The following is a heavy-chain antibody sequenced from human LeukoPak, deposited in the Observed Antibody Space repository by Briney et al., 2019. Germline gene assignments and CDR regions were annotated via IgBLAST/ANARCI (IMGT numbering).Heavy chain of an antibody. CDR1: GFSLSDYY. CDR3: ARQGLYDSSDFWTFQH. V-gene: IGHV3-11*06. CDR2: IKSSSDYK. Sequence: GGSLRLSCAASGFSLSDYYMRWLRQTPEGGLEWLTYIKSSSDYKNYADSLKGRFTISRDNAKNSVYLQMNSLRAEDTAVYYCARQGLYDSSDFWTFQHWGQGTLVTVSS. D-gene: IGHD3/OR15-3a*01. J-gene: IGHJ1*01.